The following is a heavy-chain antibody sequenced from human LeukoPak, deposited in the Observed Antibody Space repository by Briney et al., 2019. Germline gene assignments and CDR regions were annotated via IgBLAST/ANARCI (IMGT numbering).Heavy chain of an antibody. Sequence: PGGSLRLSCAASGFIFSDYYMTWIRQAPGKGLDWISYISSDSSYTRYADSVKGRFTISRDNSKNTLYLQMNSLRAEDTAVYYCATADCSSTSCYRLWGQGTLVTVSS. CDR3: ATADCSSTSCYRL. D-gene: IGHD2-2*01. V-gene: IGHV3-11*06. CDR2: ISSDSSYT. J-gene: IGHJ4*02. CDR1: GFIFSDYY.